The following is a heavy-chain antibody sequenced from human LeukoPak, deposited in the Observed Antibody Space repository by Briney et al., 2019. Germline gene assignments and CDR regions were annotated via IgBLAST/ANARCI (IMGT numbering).Heavy chain of an antibody. Sequence: PSETLSLTCAVSGYSISSGYYWGWIRQPPGKGLEWIGTIYHNGNTYYNPSLKSRVTISVDTSKNQFSLKLSSVTAADTAVYYCARSIAAAGNWYFDLWGRGTLVTVSS. J-gene: IGHJ2*01. D-gene: IGHD6-13*01. CDR3: ARSIAAAGNWYFDL. CDR1: GYSISSGYY. V-gene: IGHV4-38-2*01. CDR2: IYHNGNT.